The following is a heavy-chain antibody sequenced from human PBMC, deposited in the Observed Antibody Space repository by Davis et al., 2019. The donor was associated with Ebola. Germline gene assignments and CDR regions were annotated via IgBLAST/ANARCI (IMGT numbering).Heavy chain of an antibody. CDR2: IRPYNGYT. CDR1: GYSFTSYG. CDR3: ALSLGYCSRTNCFSWFDP. Sequence: AASVKVSCKTSGYSFTSYGISWVRQAPGRGLEWLGWIRPYNGYTSDSQRVQGRVSLTTDTSTSTVYMELRSLTSDDTAMYYCALSLGYCSRTNCFSWFDPWGQGTLVTVSP. J-gene: IGHJ5*02. D-gene: IGHD2-2*01. V-gene: IGHV1-18*01.